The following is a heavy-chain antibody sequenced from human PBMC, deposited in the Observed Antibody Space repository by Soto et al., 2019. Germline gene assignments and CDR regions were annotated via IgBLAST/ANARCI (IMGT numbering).Heavy chain of an antibody. D-gene: IGHD6-19*01. CDR2: IYYSGST. Sequence: QVQLQESGPGLVKPSETLSLTCTVSGGSISSYYWSWIRQPPGKGLEWIGYIYYSGSTNYNPSLNSRVTISVDTSKNQFSLKLSSVTAADTAVYYWARAWQYSSGFFDYWGQGTLVTVSS. J-gene: IGHJ4*02. CDR3: ARAWQYSSGFFDY. V-gene: IGHV4-59*01. CDR1: GGSISSYY.